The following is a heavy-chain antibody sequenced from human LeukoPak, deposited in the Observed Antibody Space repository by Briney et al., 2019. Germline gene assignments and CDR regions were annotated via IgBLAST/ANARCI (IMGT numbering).Heavy chain of an antibody. D-gene: IGHD6-19*01. CDR2: ISGSGGST. V-gene: IGHV3-23*01. Sequence: GGSLRPSCAASGFTFSSYAMSWVRQAPGKGLEWVSAISGSGGSTYYADSVKGRFTISRDNSKNTLYLQMNSLRAEDTAVYYCATYKSIAVADPFDYWGQGTLVTVSS. CDR3: ATYKSIAVADPFDY. J-gene: IGHJ4*02. CDR1: GFTFSSYA.